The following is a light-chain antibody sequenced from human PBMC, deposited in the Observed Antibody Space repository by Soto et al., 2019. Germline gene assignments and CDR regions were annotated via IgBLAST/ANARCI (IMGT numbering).Light chain of an antibody. Sequence: QSALTQPASVSGSPGQSITISCTGTSSVVGSYNLVSWYQQHPGKAPKLMIYEGSKRPSGVSNRFSGSKSGNTASLTISGLQAEVEADYYCCSYAGSSSYVFGTGTKLTVL. V-gene: IGLV2-23*01. CDR2: EGS. J-gene: IGLJ1*01. CDR1: SSVVGSYNL. CDR3: CSYAGSSSYV.